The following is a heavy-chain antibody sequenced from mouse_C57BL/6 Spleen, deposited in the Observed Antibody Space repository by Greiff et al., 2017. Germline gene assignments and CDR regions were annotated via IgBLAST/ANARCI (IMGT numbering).Heavy chain of an antibody. CDR2: ISSGSSTI. CDR1: GFTFSDYG. Sequence: DVKLVESGGGLVKPGGSLKLSCAASGFTFSDYGLHWVRQAPEKGLEWVAYISSGSSTIYYADTVKGRFTISRDNAKNTLFLQMTSLRSEDTAMYYCATHYYGSSHWYFDVWGTGTTVTVSS. CDR3: ATHYYGSSHWYFDV. D-gene: IGHD1-1*01. V-gene: IGHV5-17*01. J-gene: IGHJ1*03.